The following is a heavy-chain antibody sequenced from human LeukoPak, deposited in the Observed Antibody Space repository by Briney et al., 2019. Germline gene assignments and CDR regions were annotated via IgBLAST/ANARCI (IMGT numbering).Heavy chain of an antibody. CDR1: GFSFSDYW. Sequence: GGSLRLSCAASGFSFSDYWMNWVRQAPGKGLEWVANIKQDGSEQYYVGSVKGRFTISRDNAKNSLYLQMNSLRAEDTAVYYCARDVFGYCSGGSCHAPLFDYWGQGTLVTVSS. D-gene: IGHD2-15*01. CDR3: ARDVFGYCSGGSCHAPLFDY. J-gene: IGHJ4*02. CDR2: IKQDGSEQ. V-gene: IGHV3-7*01.